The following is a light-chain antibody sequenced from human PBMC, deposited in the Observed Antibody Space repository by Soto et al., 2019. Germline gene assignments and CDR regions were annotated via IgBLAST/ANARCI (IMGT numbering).Light chain of an antibody. Sequence: DIEMTQSPSTVSAYVGDSVTLTCRASQSISTYLNWFQQEPGKAPKLLIYKASRLESGVPSRFSGSGSETEFTLTISGLQPGDSATYYCQQYNSYSPTFGQGTKVDI. CDR2: KAS. CDR3: QQYNSYSPT. J-gene: IGKJ1*01. V-gene: IGKV1-5*03. CDR1: QSISTY.